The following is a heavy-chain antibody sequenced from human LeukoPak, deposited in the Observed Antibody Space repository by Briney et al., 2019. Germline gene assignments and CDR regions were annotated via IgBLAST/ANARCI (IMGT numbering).Heavy chain of an antibody. J-gene: IGHJ6*02. Sequence: GSLRLSCAASGFTFSSYSMNWVRQAPGKGLEWVSYISSSSSTIYYADSVKGRFTISRDNAKNSLYLQMNSLRAEDTAVHYCARDPPVSSYYDILTGYRPTYGMDVWGQGTTVTVSS. CDR3: ARDPPVSSYYDILTGYRPTYGMDV. CDR2: ISSSSSTI. CDR1: GFTFSSYS. D-gene: IGHD3-9*01. V-gene: IGHV3-48*01.